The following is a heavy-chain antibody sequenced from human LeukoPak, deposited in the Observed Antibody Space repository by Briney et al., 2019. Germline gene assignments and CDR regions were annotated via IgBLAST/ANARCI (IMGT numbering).Heavy chain of an antibody. CDR2: ISYDGSNK. D-gene: IGHD2-15*01. J-gene: IGHJ4*02. CDR3: AKEPGRYCSGGSCYGGYDY. Sequence: GRSLRLSCAASGFTFSGYAMNWVRQAPGKGLEWVAVISYDGSNKYYADSVKGRFTISRDNSKNTLYLQMNSLRAEDTAVYYCAKEPGRYCSGGSCYGGYDYWGQGTLVTVSS. CDR1: GFTFSGYA. V-gene: IGHV3-30-3*01.